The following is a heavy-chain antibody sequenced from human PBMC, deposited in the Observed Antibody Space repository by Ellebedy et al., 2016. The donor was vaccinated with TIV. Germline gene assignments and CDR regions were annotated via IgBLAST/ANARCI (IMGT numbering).Heavy chain of an antibody. CDR1: GFTFSSYA. D-gene: IGHD4-17*01. V-gene: IGHV3-7*03. CDR2: IKQDGTET. CDR3: ARGPSDYGDIQLDY. Sequence: GESLKISCAASGFTFSSYAMSWVRQAPGKGLEWVANIKQDGTETNYVDSVKGRFTISRDNAKNSVSLQMNSLRDEETAVYYCARGPSDYGDIQLDYWGQGALVTVSS. J-gene: IGHJ4*02.